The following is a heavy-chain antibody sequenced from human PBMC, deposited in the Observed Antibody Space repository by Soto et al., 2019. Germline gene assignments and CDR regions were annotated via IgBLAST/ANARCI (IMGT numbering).Heavy chain of an antibody. CDR2: INPSKGA. D-gene: IGHD3-16*01. V-gene: IGHV4-34*01. J-gene: IGHJ2*01. Sequence: QAHLQQWGAGLVRPSETLSLTCAVYGESVSDSYWTWIRRSPGRGLEWLGEINPSKGATYNPSLKSRVYISRDTSKRHLSLKLFSATAADTAVYYCARGVMEGAFKGGRRSYYWFLDLWGRGTLVAVSS. CDR3: ARGVMEGAFKGGRRSYYWFLDL. CDR1: GESVSDSY.